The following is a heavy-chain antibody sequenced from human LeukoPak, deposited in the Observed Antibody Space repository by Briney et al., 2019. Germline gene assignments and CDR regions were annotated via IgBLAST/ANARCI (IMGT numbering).Heavy chain of an antibody. Sequence: GASVKVSCKASGGTFSSYAISWVRQAPGQGLEWMGGIIPIFGTANYAQKFQGRVTITADKSTSTAYMALSSLRSEDTAVYYCAVVSGSQRGPYWGQGTLVTVSS. V-gene: IGHV1-69*06. CDR2: IIPIFGTA. J-gene: IGHJ4*02. CDR3: AVVSGSQRGPY. D-gene: IGHD1-26*01. CDR1: GGTFSSYA.